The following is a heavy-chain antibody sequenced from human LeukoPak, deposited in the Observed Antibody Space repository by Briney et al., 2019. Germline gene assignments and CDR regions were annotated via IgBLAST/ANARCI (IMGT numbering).Heavy chain of an antibody. J-gene: IGHJ4*02. CDR3: ARDGLAGGYDSDY. Sequence: SDTLSLTCTVSGGSISSGSYYWSWIRQPAGKGLEWIGRIYTSGSTNYNPSLKSRVTISVDTSKNQFSLKLTSVTAADTAVYYCARDGLAGGYDSDYWGQGTLVTVSS. CDR2: IYTSGST. CDR1: GGSISSGSYY. D-gene: IGHD5-12*01. V-gene: IGHV4-61*02.